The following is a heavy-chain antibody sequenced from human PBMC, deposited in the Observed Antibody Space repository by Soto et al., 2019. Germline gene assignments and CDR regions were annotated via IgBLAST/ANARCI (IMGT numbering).Heavy chain of an antibody. Sequence: PSETLSLTCTVSGGSISSGGYYWSWIRQHPWKGLELIGYIYYSGSTYYNPSLKSRVTISVDTSKNQFSLKLSSVTAADTAVYYCARVYYYGSGNYYFDYWGQGTLVTVSS. CDR1: GGSISSGGYY. CDR3: ARVYYYGSGNYYFDY. D-gene: IGHD3-10*01. V-gene: IGHV4-31*03. CDR2: IYYSGST. J-gene: IGHJ4*02.